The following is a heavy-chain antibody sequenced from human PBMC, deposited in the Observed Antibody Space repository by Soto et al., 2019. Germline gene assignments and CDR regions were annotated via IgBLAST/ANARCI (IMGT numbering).Heavy chain of an antibody. J-gene: IGHJ6*02. Sequence: SETLSLTCAVSGGSISSGGYSWSWIRQPPGKGLEWIGYIYHSGSTYYNPSLKSRVTISVDRSKNQFSLKLSSVTAADTAVYYCASELGYCSGGSCYDYDMDVWGQGTTVTVSS. D-gene: IGHD2-15*01. CDR1: GGSISSGGYS. CDR3: ASELGYCSGGSCYDYDMDV. CDR2: IYHSGST. V-gene: IGHV4-30-2*01.